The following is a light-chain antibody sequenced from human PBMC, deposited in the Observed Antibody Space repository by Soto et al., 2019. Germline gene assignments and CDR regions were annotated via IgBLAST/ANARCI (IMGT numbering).Light chain of an antibody. Sequence: VCTQSPGTLSLSPGARATLSCRASQSVSSSYLAWYKQTPGQAPRLVIYGASSRATGIPDRFSGSGSGTDLTLTISRLQPEDCEVYYCQQYGSSQWTFGQGTKVDIK. J-gene: IGKJ1*01. V-gene: IGKV3-20*01. CDR1: QSVSSSY. CDR3: QQYGSSQWT. CDR2: GAS.